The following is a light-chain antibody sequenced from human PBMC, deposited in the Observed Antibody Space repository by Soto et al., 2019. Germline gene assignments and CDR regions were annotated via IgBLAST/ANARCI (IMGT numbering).Light chain of an antibody. CDR2: DVS. CDR1: SFDVGGYYH. V-gene: IGLV2-14*03. J-gene: IGLJ3*02. CDR3: SSYTSSNTLM. Sequence: QSALTQPASVSGSPGQSITISCTGTSFDVGGYYHVSWYQKHPGKAPKLVIYDVSNRPSGVSNRFSGSKSGITASLTISGLQSEDEADYYCSSYTSSNTLMFGGGTKLTVL.